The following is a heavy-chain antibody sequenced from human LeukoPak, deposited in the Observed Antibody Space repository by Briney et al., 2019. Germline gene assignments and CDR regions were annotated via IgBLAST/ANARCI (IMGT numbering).Heavy chain of an antibody. V-gene: IGHV3-23*01. Sequence: GGSLRLSCAASGFTFSNYAMSWVRQAPGKGLEWVSAISGSGGSTYYADSVKGRFTISRDNSKNTLYLQMNSLRAEDTAVYYCAKERPLLVDYDFWSGYYSYWGQGTLVTVSS. CDR3: AKERPLLVDYDFWSGYYSY. J-gene: IGHJ4*02. CDR1: GFTFSNYA. D-gene: IGHD3-3*01. CDR2: ISGSGGST.